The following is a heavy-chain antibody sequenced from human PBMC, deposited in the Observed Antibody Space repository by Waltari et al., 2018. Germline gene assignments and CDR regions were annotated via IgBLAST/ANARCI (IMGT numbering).Heavy chain of an antibody. CDR1: TDYY. Sequence: TDYYMHWVQQAPGKGLEWMGLVDPEDGETIYAEKFQGRVTITADTSTDTAYMELSSLRSEDTAVYYCATDPRRVEMAWYYFDYWGQGTLVTVSS. J-gene: IGHJ4*02. CDR2: VDPEDGET. V-gene: IGHV1-69-2*01. D-gene: IGHD2-15*01. CDR3: ATDPRRVEMAWYYFDY.